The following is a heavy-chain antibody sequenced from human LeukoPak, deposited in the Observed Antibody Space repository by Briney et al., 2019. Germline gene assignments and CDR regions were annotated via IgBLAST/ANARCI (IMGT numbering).Heavy chain of an antibody. CDR2: IYYSGST. V-gene: IGHV4-59*01. Sequence: SETLSLTCTVSGVSISSYYWSWIRQPPGKGLEWIGYIYYSGSTNYNPSLKSRATISVDTSKNQFPLKLSSVTAADTAVYYCAIPRYCSSTSCYPRGYYGMDVWGQGTTVTVSS. D-gene: IGHD2-2*01. CDR1: GVSISSYY. CDR3: AIPRYCSSTSCYPRGYYGMDV. J-gene: IGHJ6*02.